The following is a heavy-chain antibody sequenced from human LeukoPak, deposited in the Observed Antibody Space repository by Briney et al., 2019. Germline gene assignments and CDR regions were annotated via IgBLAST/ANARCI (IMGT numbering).Heavy chain of an antibody. CDR1: EFTFSGSA. CDR3: TRQQLVQYYYFYYMDV. Sequence: GGSLRLSCAAPEFTFSGSAMHWVRQASGKGLEWVGRIRSKANSNATAYAASVKARFTISRDDSKNTAYLQMNSLKTEDTAVYYCTRQQLVQYYYFYYMDVWGKGTTVTVSS. J-gene: IGHJ6*03. D-gene: IGHD6-6*01. V-gene: IGHV3-73*01. CDR2: IRSKANSNAT.